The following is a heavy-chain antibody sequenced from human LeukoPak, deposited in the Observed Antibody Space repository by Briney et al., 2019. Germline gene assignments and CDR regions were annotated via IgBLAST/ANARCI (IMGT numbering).Heavy chain of an antibody. D-gene: IGHD1-7*01. CDR1: GFTFSSYS. V-gene: IGHV3-48*01. J-gene: IGHJ4*02. CDR3: ARVGLWHYPVDS. Sequence: GGSLRLSCAASGFTFSSYSMNWVRQAPGKGLEWVPYITSSSSIIYYGDSVKGRFTVSRDNAKNSLHLQMNSLRAEDTAVYYCARVGLWHYPVDSWGQGTLVTVSS. CDR2: ITSSSSII.